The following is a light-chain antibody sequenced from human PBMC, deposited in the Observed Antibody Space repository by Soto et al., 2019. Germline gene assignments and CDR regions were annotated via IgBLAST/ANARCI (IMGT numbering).Light chain of an antibody. V-gene: IGLV2-11*01. CDR3: CSFAGSYTYV. Sequence: QSALTQPRSVSGSPGQSVTISCTGTSSDVGRYDYVSWYQQHPGKAPKLIIYDVSERPSGVPDRFSGSKFGNTASLTISGLQAEDEADYSCCSFAGSYTYVFGTGTRSPS. CDR2: DVS. J-gene: IGLJ1*01. CDR1: SSDVGRYDY.